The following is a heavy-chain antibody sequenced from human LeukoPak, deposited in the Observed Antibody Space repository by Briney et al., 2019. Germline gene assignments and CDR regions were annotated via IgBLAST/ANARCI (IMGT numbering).Heavy chain of an antibody. D-gene: IGHD2-21*02. V-gene: IGHV1-69*13. Sequence: SVKVSCKASGGTLSSYAFSWMRQAPGQGLEWMGRIIPIYDPVDYAQRFQGRVTITADESTNTVYMELNSLTFEDTAVYYCAREPLGCGGDCHFDYWGQGTLVTVSS. J-gene: IGHJ4*02. CDR2: IIPIYDPV. CDR3: AREPLGCGGDCHFDY. CDR1: GGTLSSYA.